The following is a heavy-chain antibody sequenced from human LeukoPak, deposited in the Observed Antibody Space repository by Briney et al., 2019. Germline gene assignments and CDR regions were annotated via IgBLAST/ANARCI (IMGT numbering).Heavy chain of an antibody. V-gene: IGHV4-34*01. CDR3: ARGGKRITMIVVDMKQYYFDY. CDR2: INHSGST. D-gene: IGHD3-22*01. Sequence: SETLSLTCAVYGGSFSGYYWSWIRQPPGKGLEWIGEINHSGSTNYNPSLKSRVTISVDTSENQFSLKLSSVTAADTAVYYCARGGKRITMIVVDMKQYYFDYWGQGTLVTVSS. J-gene: IGHJ4*02. CDR1: GGSFSGYY.